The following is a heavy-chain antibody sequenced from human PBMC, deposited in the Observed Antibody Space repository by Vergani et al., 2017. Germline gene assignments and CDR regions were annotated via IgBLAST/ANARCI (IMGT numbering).Heavy chain of an antibody. CDR2: IDPSDTYT. Sequence: EVQLVQSGAEVKKPGESLRISCKGSGYSFTSYWISWVRQMPGKGLEWMGRIDPSDTYTKYSPSFQGHVTISADKSISTAYLQWSSLNASDTAMYYCARLGQGQQLVYYGMDVWGQGTTVTVSS. V-gene: IGHV5-10-1*03. CDR1: GYSFTSYW. J-gene: IGHJ6*02. D-gene: IGHD6-13*01. CDR3: ARLGQGQQLVYYGMDV.